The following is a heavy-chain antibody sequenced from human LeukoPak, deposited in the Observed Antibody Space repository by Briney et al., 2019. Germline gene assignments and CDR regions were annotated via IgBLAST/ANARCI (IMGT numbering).Heavy chain of an antibody. Sequence: ASVKVSRKASGYTFTNYYIHWVRQAPGQGLEWMGIINPRDDTTSYAQKFQGRVTMTRDTSTSTVYMGLSSLRSEDTAVYYCAREEQWHKEAFDIWGQGTMVTVSS. CDR3: AREEQWHKEAFDI. V-gene: IGHV1-46*01. J-gene: IGHJ3*02. CDR1: GYTFTNYY. D-gene: IGHD6-19*01. CDR2: INPRDDTT.